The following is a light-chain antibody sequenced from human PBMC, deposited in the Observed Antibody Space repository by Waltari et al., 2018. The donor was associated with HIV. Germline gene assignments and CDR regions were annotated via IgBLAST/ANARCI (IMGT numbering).Light chain of an antibody. CDR2: GAS. CDR3: QQYNNWPYT. Sequence: ERVMTQSPTTLSVSPGERATLSCRASQSVDSDLAWYQQKPGQSPRLLISGASTRATGIPARFSGSGSGIEFTLTINSLQSEDFAIYYCQQYNNWPYTFGQGTRLDIK. V-gene: IGKV3-15*01. J-gene: IGKJ2*01. CDR1: QSVDSD.